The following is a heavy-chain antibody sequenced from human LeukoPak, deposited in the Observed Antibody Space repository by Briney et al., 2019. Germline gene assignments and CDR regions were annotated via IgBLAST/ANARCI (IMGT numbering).Heavy chain of an antibody. V-gene: IGHV3-23*01. CDR1: GFTFSSYA. J-gene: IGHJ6*04. CDR2: ISGSGGST. Sequence: GGSLRLSCAASGFTFSSYAMSWVRQAPGKGLEWVSAISGSGGSTYYAHSVKGRFTISRDNSKNTLYLQMNSLRAEDTAVYYCAGYCSSTSCYEYYYYGMDVWGKGTTATVSS. D-gene: IGHD2-2*01. CDR3: AGYCSSTSCYEYYYYGMDV.